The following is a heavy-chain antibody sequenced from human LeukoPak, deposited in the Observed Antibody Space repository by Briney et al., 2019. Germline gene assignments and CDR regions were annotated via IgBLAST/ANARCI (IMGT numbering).Heavy chain of an antibody. CDR3: ARDRERYYDILTGDYGVGAVDS. Sequence: GASVKVSCKASGYTFTGYYMHWVRQAPGQGLEWMGWINPNSGGTNYAQKFQGRVTMTRDTSISTAYMELSRLRSDDTAVYYCARDRERYYDILTGDYGVGAVDSWGQGTMVTVSS. V-gene: IGHV1-2*02. D-gene: IGHD3-9*01. J-gene: IGHJ3*02. CDR2: INPNSGGT. CDR1: GYTFTGYY.